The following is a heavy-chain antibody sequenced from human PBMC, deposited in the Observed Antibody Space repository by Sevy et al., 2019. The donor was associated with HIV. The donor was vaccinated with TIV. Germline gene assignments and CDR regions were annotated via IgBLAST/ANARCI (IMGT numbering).Heavy chain of an antibody. J-gene: IGHJ6*02. V-gene: IGHV4-59*01. CDR3: ARELISGRYYGMDV. CDR1: GGSISSYY. D-gene: IGHD6-19*01. CDR2: IYYTGST. Sequence: SETLSLTCTVSGGSISSYYWSWIRQPPGKGLEWIGYIYYTGSTNYNPSLKSRVTISVDTSKNQFSLKLSSVTAAATAVYYCARELISGRYYGMDVWGQGTTVTVSS.